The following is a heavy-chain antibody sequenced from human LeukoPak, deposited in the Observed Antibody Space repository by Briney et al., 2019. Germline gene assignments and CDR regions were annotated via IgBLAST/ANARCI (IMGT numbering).Heavy chain of an antibody. D-gene: IGHD3-10*01. CDR3: ARGVHFDY. V-gene: IGHV1-46*01. CDR2: INPSGGST. CDR1: GYTYTSHY. Sequence: ASVKGSCQASGYTYTSHYMHWVRQAPGQGLGWLGIINPSGGSTSYAQKFQGRVTMTRDASTSTVYMEVSSLRSEDTDVYYCARGVHFDYWGQGTLVTVSS. J-gene: IGHJ4*02.